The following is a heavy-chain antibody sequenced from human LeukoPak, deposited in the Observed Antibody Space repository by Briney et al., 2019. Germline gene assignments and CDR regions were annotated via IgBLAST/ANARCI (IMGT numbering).Heavy chain of an antibody. CDR2: IYYSGST. V-gene: IGHV4-59*01. J-gene: IGHJ4*02. D-gene: IGHD4-17*01. CDR1: GGSMRNNY. Sequence: PSETLSLTCSVSGGSMRNNYWSWIRQPPGKGLEWIGYIYYSGSTNYNPSLKSRVTISVDTSKNQFSLKLSSVTAADTAVYYCARADTVTTQFDYWGQGTLVTVSS. CDR3: ARADTVTTQFDY.